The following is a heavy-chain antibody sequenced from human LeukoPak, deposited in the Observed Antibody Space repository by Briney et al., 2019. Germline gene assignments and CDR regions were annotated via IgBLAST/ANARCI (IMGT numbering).Heavy chain of an antibody. V-gene: IGHV4-61*02. CDR3: ARTPSTYYYDSSGYFDY. CDR2: VYTRGGTIYTSGST. CDR1: GGSMSRGSYY. J-gene: IGHJ4*02. D-gene: IGHD3-22*01. Sequence: SETLSLTCTVSGGSMSRGSYYWSWIRQPAGKGLEWIGRVYTRGGTIYTSGSTNYNPSLKSRVTISVDTSKNQFSLKLSSVTAADTAVYYCARTPSTYYYDSSGYFDYWGQGTLVTVSS.